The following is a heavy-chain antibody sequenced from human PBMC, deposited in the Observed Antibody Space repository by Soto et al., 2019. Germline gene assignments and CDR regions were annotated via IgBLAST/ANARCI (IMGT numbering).Heavy chain of an antibody. CDR2: ISAYNGNT. CDR3: ARTLNEWLLGLD. V-gene: IGHV1-18*01. CDR1: GYTFTSYG. D-gene: IGHD3-3*01. J-gene: IGHJ4*02. Sequence: QVKLVQSGAEVKKPGASVKVSCKASGYTFTSYGISWVRKAPGQGLEWMGWISAYNGNTNYAQKFQGRVTMTTDTSTSTACMELRSLRSDDTAVYYCARTLNEWLLGLDWGQGTLVTVSS.